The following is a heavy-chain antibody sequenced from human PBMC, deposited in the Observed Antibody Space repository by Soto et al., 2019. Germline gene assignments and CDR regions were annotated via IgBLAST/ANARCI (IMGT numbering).Heavy chain of an antibody. Sequence: SETLSLTWSVSGGSISSSSYYWGWIRQPPGKGLEWIGSIYYSGSIYYNPSLKSRVTISVDTSKNQFSLKLSSVTAAETAVYYCARQSSGWYNWFDPWGQGTLVTVSS. CDR2: IYYSGSI. J-gene: IGHJ5*02. CDR3: ARQSSGWYNWFDP. D-gene: IGHD6-19*01. CDR1: GGSISSSSYY. V-gene: IGHV4-39*01.